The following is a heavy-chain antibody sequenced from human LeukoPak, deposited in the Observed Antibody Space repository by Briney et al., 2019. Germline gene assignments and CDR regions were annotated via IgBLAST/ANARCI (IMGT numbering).Heavy chain of an antibody. CDR3: ARDGGDGYNFYY. D-gene: IGHD5-24*01. J-gene: IGHJ4*02. CDR1: GYTFSGYY. Sequence: GASVKVSCKASGYTFSGYYMHWLRQAPGQGLEWMGWINPNGGVTNYAQKFQGRVTMARDTSISTAYMELSRLRSEDTAVYYCARDGGDGYNFYYWGQGTLVTVSS. V-gene: IGHV1-2*02. CDR2: INPNGGVT.